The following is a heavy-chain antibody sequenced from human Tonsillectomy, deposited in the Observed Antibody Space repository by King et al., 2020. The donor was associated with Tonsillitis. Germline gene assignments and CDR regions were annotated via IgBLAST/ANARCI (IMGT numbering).Heavy chain of an antibody. Sequence: VQLVESGGGVVQPGKSLRLSCAASGFTFSSYGMHWVRQAPGKGLEWVAVISYDGSNKYCADSVKGRFTISRDNSKNTLYLQMNSLRVEDTAVYYCAKVVRGFATLYGMDVWGQGTTVTVSS. CDR2: ISYDGSNK. V-gene: IGHV3-30*18. D-gene: IGHD3-10*02. CDR1: GFTFSSYG. CDR3: AKVVRGFATLYGMDV. J-gene: IGHJ6*02.